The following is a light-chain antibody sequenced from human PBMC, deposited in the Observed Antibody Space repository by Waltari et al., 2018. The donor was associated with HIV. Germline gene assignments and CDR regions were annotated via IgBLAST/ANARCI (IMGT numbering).Light chain of an antibody. Sequence: DVQMTQSPSTLSASVGDRVAITCRASQIINNWLAWYQQRPGRPPKLLIYKTSNLENGVPVRFIGSGPGAEFTLTIDGLQPDDFATYFCQQYNSHSYTFGQGTRLDI. J-gene: IGKJ2*01. CDR1: QIINNW. V-gene: IGKV1-5*03. CDR2: KTS. CDR3: QQYNSHSYT.